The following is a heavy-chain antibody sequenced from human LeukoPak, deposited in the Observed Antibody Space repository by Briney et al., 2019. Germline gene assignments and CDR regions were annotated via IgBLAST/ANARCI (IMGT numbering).Heavy chain of an antibody. D-gene: IGHD6-13*01. CDR3: ARHPNSNWDY. Sequence: RGSLRLSCVASGFTFSDYYMNWIRQAPGKGLEWVSYITTSGSTIYYIDSVKGRFTISRDNAQNSLYLQMNSLRVEDTAVYYCARHPNSNWDYWGQGTLVTVSS. V-gene: IGHV3-11*01. J-gene: IGHJ4*02. CDR2: ITTSGSTI. CDR1: GFTFSDYY.